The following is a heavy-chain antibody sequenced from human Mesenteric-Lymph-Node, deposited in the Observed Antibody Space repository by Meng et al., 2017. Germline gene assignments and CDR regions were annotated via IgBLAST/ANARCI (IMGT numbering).Heavy chain of an antibody. V-gene: IGHV4-34*01. Sequence: SETLSPTCAVYGGSSSGYYWSWIRQPPGKGLEWIGETNHSGSTNYNPSLKSRVTISVDTSKNQFALRLSSVTAADPAVYYCARGAGEILHGSETDHWGQGTLVTVSS. CDR3: ARGAGEILHGSETDH. CDR1: GGSSSGYY. D-gene: IGHD1-26*01. CDR2: TNHSGST. J-gene: IGHJ4*02.